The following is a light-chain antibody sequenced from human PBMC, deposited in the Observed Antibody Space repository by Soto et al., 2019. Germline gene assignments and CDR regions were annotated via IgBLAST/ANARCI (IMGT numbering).Light chain of an antibody. J-gene: IGKJ5*01. CDR1: QSVSSY. CDR2: DAS. Sequence: SPATLSVSPGDRATLSCRASQSVSSYLAWYQQKPGQAPRLLIYDASNRATGIPARFSGSGSGTDFTLTISSLEPEDFAVYYCQQRSNWPSITFGQGTKLEIK. V-gene: IGKV3-11*01. CDR3: QQRSNWPSIT.